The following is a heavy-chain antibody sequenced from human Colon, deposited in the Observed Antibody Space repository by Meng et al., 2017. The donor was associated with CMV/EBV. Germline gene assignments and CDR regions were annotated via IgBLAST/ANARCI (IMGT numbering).Heavy chain of an antibody. Sequence: GGSLRLSCAASGFPFSHYAMTWVRQAPGKGLEWVSVIYAGGTSYYANSVKGRFAISRDNSKNTLYLQMNSLRPEDTAVYYCARGFNDILTGYRYAMDVWGQGTTVTVSS. CDR2: IYAGGTS. D-gene: IGHD3-9*01. CDR1: GFPFSHYA. J-gene: IGHJ6*02. V-gene: IGHV3-53*01. CDR3: ARGFNDILTGYRYAMDV.